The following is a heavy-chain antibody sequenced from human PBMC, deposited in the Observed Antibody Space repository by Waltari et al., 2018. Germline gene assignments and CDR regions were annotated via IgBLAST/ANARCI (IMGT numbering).Heavy chain of an antibody. Sequence: QVQLVQSGAEVKKPGSSVKVSCKASGGTFSSYAISWVRQAPGPGLEWLGGIIPIFGTANYAQKVKGRVTITADEATSTAYMEMSSLRSEDTAVYYCARDPQQGMDVWGQGTTVTVAS. CDR3: ARDPQQGMDV. CDR1: GGTFSSYA. V-gene: IGHV1-69*01. J-gene: IGHJ6*02. D-gene: IGHD1-1*01. CDR2: IIPIFGTA.